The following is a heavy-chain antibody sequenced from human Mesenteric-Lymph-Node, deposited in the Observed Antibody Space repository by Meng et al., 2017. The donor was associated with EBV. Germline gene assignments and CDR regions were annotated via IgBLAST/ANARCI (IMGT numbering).Heavy chain of an antibody. CDR1: GDTSSNSA. CDR2: IIPFLRIA. J-gene: IGHJ4*02. Sequence: QVQLRESGAGVRKPGSSVKVSCKSSGDTSSNSAINWGRQAPGQGLEWMRGIIPFLRIACCTQKTQGRVTITADESTSTAYMELRSLRSEDTAVYHCVTDGFESPGDWGQGTLVTVSS. CDR3: VTDGFESPGD. V-gene: IGHV1-69*01. D-gene: IGHD3-10*01.